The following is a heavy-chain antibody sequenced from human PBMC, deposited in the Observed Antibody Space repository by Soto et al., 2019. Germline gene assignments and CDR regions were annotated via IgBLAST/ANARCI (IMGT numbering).Heavy chain of an antibody. CDR1: GFTFSNYW. CDR3: ARGMEGSSSSGDY. Sequence: EVQLVESGGGLVQPGGSLRLSCAASGFTFSNYWMHWVRQAPGKGLVWVSRMNDDGNHRSYADSVKGRFTISRDNAKNTLYLQMNNLRVEDTAVYSCARGMEGSSSSGDYWGQGTLVTVSS. J-gene: IGHJ4*02. CDR2: MNDDGNHR. D-gene: IGHD6-6*01. V-gene: IGHV3-74*01.